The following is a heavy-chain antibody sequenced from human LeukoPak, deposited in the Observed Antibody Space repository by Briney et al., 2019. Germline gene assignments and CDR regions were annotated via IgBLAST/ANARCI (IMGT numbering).Heavy chain of an antibody. Sequence: PGGSLRLSCAASGFTVSSNYMSWVRQAPGKGLEWVSVIYSGGSTYYADSVKGRFTISRDNSKNTLYLQMNSLRAEDTAVYYCAKGGVSSSWYEFDYWGQGTLVTVSS. J-gene: IGHJ4*02. CDR2: IYSGGST. CDR3: AKGGVSSSWYEFDY. V-gene: IGHV3-53*01. CDR1: GFTVSSNY. D-gene: IGHD6-13*01.